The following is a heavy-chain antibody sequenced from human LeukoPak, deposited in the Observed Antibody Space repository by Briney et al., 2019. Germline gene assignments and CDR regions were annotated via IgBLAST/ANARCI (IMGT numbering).Heavy chain of an antibody. CDR2: ISGSGGST. Sequence: GGSLRLSCAASGFTFSSYAMSWVRQAPGKGLEWVSAISGSGGSTYYADSVKDRFTISRDNSKNTLYLQMNSLRAEDTAVYYCAKDRRTMVRGVISGFDYWGQGTLVTVSS. V-gene: IGHV3-23*01. CDR1: GFTFSSYA. CDR3: AKDRRTMVRGVISGFDY. D-gene: IGHD3-10*01. J-gene: IGHJ4*02.